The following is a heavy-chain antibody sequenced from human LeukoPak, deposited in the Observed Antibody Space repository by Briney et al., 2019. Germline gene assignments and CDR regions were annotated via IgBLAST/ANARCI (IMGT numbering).Heavy chain of an antibody. V-gene: IGHV4-59*01. J-gene: IGHJ6*02. D-gene: IGHD6-13*01. CDR3: AGGARDSSGWYADYYYYYGMDV. Sequence: PSETLSLTCTVSGGSISSYYWSWIRQPPGKGLEWIGYIYYSGSTNYNPSLKSRVTISVDTSKNQFSLKLSSVTAADTAVYYCAGGARDSSGWYADYYYYYGMDVWGQGTTVTVSS. CDR1: GGSISSYY. CDR2: IYYSGST.